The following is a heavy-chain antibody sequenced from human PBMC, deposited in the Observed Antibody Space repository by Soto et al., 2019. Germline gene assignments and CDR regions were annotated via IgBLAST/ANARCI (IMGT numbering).Heavy chain of an antibody. J-gene: IGHJ6*02. CDR1: GFTFSSYA. V-gene: IGHV3-23*01. CDR2: ISGSGGST. D-gene: IGHD3-10*01. Sequence: GGSLRLSCAASGFTFSSYAMSWVRQAPGKGLEWVSAISGSGGSTYYADSVKGRFTISRDNSKNTLYLQMNSLRAEDTVVYYCAKDLSPTRVRGVIIPYYYYYGMDVWGQGTTVTVSS. CDR3: AKDLSPTRVRGVIIPYYYYYGMDV.